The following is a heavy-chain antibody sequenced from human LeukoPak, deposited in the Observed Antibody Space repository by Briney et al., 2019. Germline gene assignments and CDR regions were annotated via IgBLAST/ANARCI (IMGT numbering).Heavy chain of an antibody. J-gene: IGHJ4*02. V-gene: IGHV4-59*12. CDR1: GGSISSYY. D-gene: IGHD1-26*01. Sequence: SETLSLTCTVSGGSISSYYWSWIRQPPGKGLEWIGYIYYSGSTNYNPSLKSRVTISVDTSKNQFSLKLSSVTAADTAVYYCARVRGSYGSDYWGQGTLVTVSS. CDR3: ARVRGSYGSDY. CDR2: IYYSGST.